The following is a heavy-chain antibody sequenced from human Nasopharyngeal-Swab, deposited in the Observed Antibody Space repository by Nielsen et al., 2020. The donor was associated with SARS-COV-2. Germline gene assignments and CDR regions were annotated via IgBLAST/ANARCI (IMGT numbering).Heavy chain of an antibody. CDR2: INTGNGVT. J-gene: IGHJ4*02. Sequence: ASVKVSCKASGYTFTSYAIHWVRQAPGQRLEWMGWINTGNGVTKYSEKFQDRVTITRDTLANIAYMDLSSLRSKDTAVYYCVRAYYDSGGFSNPFDNWGQGTLVTVPS. D-gene: IGHD3-22*01. CDR3: VRAYYDSGGFSNPFDN. V-gene: IGHV1-3*04. CDR1: GYTFTSYA.